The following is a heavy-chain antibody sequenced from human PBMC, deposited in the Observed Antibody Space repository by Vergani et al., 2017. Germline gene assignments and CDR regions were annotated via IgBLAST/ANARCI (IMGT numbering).Heavy chain of an antibody. V-gene: IGHV3-48*04. J-gene: IGHJ4*02. CDR1: GFTFSSYS. D-gene: IGHD2-15*01. Sequence: EVQLVESGGGLVQPGGSLRLSCAASGFTFSSYSMNWVRQAPGKGLEWVSYISSSSSTIYYADSVKGRFTISRDNAKNSLYLQMNSLRAEDTAVYYCARDSGYCSGGSCPPSFDYWGQGTLVTVSS. CDR2: ISSSSSTI. CDR3: ARDSGYCSGGSCPPSFDY.